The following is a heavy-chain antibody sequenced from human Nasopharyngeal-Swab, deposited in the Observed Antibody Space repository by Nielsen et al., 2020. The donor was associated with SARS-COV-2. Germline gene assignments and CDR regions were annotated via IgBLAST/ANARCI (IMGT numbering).Heavy chain of an antibody. D-gene: IGHD5-24*01. V-gene: IGHV4-61*01. CDR1: GGSVSSGSYC. Sequence: GSLRLSCTVSGGSVSSGSYCWSWIRQPPGKGLEWIGYIYYSGSTNYNPSLKSRVTISVDTSKNQFSLKLSSVTAADTAVYYCARVDGYHAFDIWGQGTMVTVSS. CDR3: ARVDGYHAFDI. J-gene: IGHJ3*02. CDR2: IYYSGST.